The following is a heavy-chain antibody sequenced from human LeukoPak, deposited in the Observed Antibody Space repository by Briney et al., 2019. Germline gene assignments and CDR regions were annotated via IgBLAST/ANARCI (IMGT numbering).Heavy chain of an antibody. CDR2: ISYDGSNK. J-gene: IGHJ6*03. CDR3: AKGYYYYYMDV. Sequence: GGSLRLSCAASGFTFSSYGMHWVRQAPGKGLEWVAVISYDGSNKYYADSVKGRFTISRDNSKNTLYLQMNSLRAEDTAVYYCAKGYYYYYMDVWGKGTTVTVSS. CDR1: GFTFSSYG. V-gene: IGHV3-30*18.